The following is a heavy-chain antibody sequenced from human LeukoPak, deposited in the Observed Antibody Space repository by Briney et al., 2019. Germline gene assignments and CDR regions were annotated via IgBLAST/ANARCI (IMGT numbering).Heavy chain of an antibody. CDR2: ISSSSSYI. D-gene: IGHD6-19*01. V-gene: IGHV3-21*01. J-gene: IGHJ5*02. CDR1: GFTFSSYS. CDR3: ARGLSPSSRKWLVSNWFDL. Sequence: GGSLRLSCAASGFTFSSYSMNWVRQAPGKGLEWVSSISSSSSYIYYADSVKGRFTISRDNDKNSLYLQINSLRAEDTAVYYCARGLSPSSRKWLVSNWFDLWGQRTLVTVSS.